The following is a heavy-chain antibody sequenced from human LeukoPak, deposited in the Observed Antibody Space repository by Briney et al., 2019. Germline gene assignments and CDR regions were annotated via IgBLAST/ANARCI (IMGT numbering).Heavy chain of an antibody. CDR2: INPNSGGT. J-gene: IGHJ6*03. D-gene: IGHD2-8*02. Sequence: WASVKVSCKASGYTFTGYYMHWVRQAPGQGLEWMGWINPNSGGTNYAQKFQGRVTMTRNTSISTAYMELSSLRSEDTAVYYCARRTGYYNYMDVWGKGTTVTVSS. CDR3: ARRTGYYNYMDV. CDR1: GYTFTGYY. V-gene: IGHV1-2*02.